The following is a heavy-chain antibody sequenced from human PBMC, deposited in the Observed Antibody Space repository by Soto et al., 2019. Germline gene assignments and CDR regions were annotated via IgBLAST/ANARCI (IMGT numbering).Heavy chain of an antibody. D-gene: IGHD3-22*01. Sequence: SDTLSLTCAVHGGSFSGYYWDWIRQPPGKGLEWIGEVNHGGTSNYNPSLKSRAIISVDTSKNQFSLKLTSVTAADTAVYYCARMDSRGYWGDYWGQGTLVTVSS. CDR2: VNHGGTS. CDR3: ARMDSRGYWGDY. CDR1: GGSFSGYY. V-gene: IGHV4-34*01. J-gene: IGHJ4*02.